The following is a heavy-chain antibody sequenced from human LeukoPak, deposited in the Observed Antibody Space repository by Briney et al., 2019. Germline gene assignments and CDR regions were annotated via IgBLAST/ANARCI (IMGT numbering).Heavy chain of an antibody. Sequence: WASVKVSCKASGYTFTSYDINWVRQATGQGFEWMGWMNPNSGNTGYAQKFQGRVTMTRNTSISTAYMELSSLRSEDTAVYYCARGIPSSIFGVVIILDYYYGMDVWGQGTTVTVSS. V-gene: IGHV1-8*01. CDR2: MNPNSGNT. J-gene: IGHJ6*02. D-gene: IGHD3-3*01. CDR3: ARGIPSSIFGVVIILDYYYGMDV. CDR1: GYTFTSYD.